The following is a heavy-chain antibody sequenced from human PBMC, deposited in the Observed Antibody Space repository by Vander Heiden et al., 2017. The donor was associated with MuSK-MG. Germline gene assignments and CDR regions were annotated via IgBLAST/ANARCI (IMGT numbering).Heavy chain of an antibody. D-gene: IGHD2-15*01. Sequence: EVQLVESGGGLVQPGGSLRLSCSAPGLTFSSYASHWVRQAPGKGLEYVAAISSNGGSTYYADSVKGRFTISRDNSKNTLYLQMSSLRAEDTAVYYCVGRGYCSGGSCYLDYWGQGTLVTVSS. J-gene: IGHJ4*02. CDR3: VGRGYCSGGSCYLDY. CDR1: GLTFSSYA. CDR2: ISSNGGST. V-gene: IGHV3-64D*06.